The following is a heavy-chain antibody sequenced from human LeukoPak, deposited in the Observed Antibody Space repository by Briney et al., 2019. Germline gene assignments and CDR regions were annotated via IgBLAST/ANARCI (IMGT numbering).Heavy chain of an antibody. J-gene: IGHJ6*03. D-gene: IGHD3-10*01. CDR1: GFTVSSNY. Sequence: GGSLRLSCAASGFTVSSNYMSWVRQAPGKGLEWVSVIYSGGSTYYADSVKGRFTISRDNSKNTLYLQMNSLRAEDTAVYYCARGGYGSGHYYYYYMDAWGKGTTVTISS. V-gene: IGHV3-66*01. CDR2: IYSGGST. CDR3: ARGGYGSGHYYYYYMDA.